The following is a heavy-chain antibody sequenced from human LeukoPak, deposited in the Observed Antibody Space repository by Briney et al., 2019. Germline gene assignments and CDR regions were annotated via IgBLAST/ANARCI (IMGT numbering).Heavy chain of an antibody. J-gene: IGHJ4*02. D-gene: IGHD1-1*01. Sequence: SKTLSLTCAVYGGSFSGYYWSWIRQPPGKGLEWIGEMNHSGSTNYNPSLKSRVTISVDTFKNQFSLKLSSVTAADTAVYYCARGWMGGYIDYWGQGTLVTVSS. CDR3: ARGWMGGYIDY. CDR1: GGSFSGYY. V-gene: IGHV4-34*01. CDR2: MNHSGST.